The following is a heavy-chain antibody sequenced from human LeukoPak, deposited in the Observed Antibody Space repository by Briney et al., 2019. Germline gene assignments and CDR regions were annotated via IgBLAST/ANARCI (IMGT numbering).Heavy chain of an antibody. CDR2: SSRNRSKQ. J-gene: IGHJ3*01. Sequence: GGSLRLSCAASGFTFSSYGMHWVRQAPGKGLEWVAVSSRNRSKQYYADSVKGRFTISRDNSKKTLSLQMDSLRLEDTAVYHCANVTPPLIGELYCWGRGTMVTVSS. CDR1: GFTFSSYG. V-gene: IGHV3-30*18. D-gene: IGHD2-15*01. CDR3: ANVTPPLIGELYC.